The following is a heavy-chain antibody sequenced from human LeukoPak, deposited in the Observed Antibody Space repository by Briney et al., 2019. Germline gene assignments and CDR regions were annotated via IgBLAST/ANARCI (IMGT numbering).Heavy chain of an antibody. CDR1: GFTFSSYG. V-gene: IGHV3-30*02. CDR2: IRYDGSNK. J-gene: IGHJ6*03. Sequence: GGSLRLSCAASGFTFSSYGMHWVRQAPGKGLEWVAFIRYDGSNKYYADSVKGRFTISRDNSKNTLYLQMNSLRAEDTAVYYCAKETKITMVRGVIYFYYYMDVWGKGTTVTISS. CDR3: AKETKITMVRGVIYFYYYMDV. D-gene: IGHD3-10*01.